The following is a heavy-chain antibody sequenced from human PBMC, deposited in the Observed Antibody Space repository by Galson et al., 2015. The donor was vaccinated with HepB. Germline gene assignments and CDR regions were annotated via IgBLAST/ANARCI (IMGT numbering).Heavy chain of an antibody. J-gene: IGHJ6*02. V-gene: IGHV4-39*01. D-gene: IGHD3-3*01. CDR3: YYGMDV. Sequence: TLSLTCTVSGGSISSSSYYWGWIRQPPGKGLEWIGSIYYSGSTYYNPSLKSRVTISVDTAVYYCARRFGAYYDFWSGYSEIYYGMDVWGQGTTVTVSS. CDR1: GGSISSSSYY. CDR2: IYYSGST.